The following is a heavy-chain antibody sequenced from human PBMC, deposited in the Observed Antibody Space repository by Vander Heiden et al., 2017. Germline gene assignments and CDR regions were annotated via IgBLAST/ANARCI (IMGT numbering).Heavy chain of an antibody. V-gene: IGHV3-9*01. CDR3: VKDRLPAFYALEV. CDR2: VTWNRADI. D-gene: IGHD3-16*01. Sequence: DGQLVESGGDLVQPGRSLRLSCTASGFTFDHYAMHGVRQRPGKGLEWVAGVTWNRADIAYADSVGGRFTVSRVNGLNSLYLDMTSLTSEDTALYFCVKDRLPAFYALEVWGQGTAVAVSS. J-gene: IGHJ6*02. CDR1: GFTFDHYA.